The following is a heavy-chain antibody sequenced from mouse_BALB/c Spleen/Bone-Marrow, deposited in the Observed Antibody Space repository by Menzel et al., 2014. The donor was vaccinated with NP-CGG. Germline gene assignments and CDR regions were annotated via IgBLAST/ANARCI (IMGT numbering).Heavy chain of an antibody. CDR3: ARKYGDY. CDR1: GYAFSSYW. V-gene: IGHV1-80*01. Sequence: QVQLKESGAELVRPGSSVKISCKASGYAFSSYWMNWVKQRPGQGLEWIGQIYPGDGETNYNGKFKGNATLTADKSSSTAYMQLISLTSEDSAVYFCARKYGDYWGQGTTLTVSS. D-gene: IGHD2-10*02. J-gene: IGHJ2*01. CDR2: IYPGDGET.